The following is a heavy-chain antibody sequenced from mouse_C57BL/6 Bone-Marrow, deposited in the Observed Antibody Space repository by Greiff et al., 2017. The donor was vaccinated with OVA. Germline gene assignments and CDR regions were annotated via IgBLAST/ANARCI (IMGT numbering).Heavy chain of an antibody. CDR3: AREGLYYDYDGFAY. CDR2: IDPSDSET. V-gene: IGHV1-52*01. Sequence: QVQLQQPGAELVRPGSSVKLSCKASGYTFTSYWMHWVKQRPIQGLEWIGNIDPSDSETHYNQKFKDKATLTVDKSSSTAYMQLSSLTSEDSAVYCCAREGLYYDYDGFAYWGQGTLVTVSA. D-gene: IGHD2-4*01. J-gene: IGHJ3*01. CDR1: GYTFTSYW.